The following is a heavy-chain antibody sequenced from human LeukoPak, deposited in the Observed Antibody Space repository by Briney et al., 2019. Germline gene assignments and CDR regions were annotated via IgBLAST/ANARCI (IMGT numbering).Heavy chain of an antibody. CDR3: ARPRLPYWYFDL. CDR1: GGSFSGYY. J-gene: IGHJ2*01. D-gene: IGHD4-11*01. V-gene: IGHV4-34*01. CDR2: INHSGST. Sequence: SETLSLTCAVYGGSFSGYYWSWIRQPPGKGLEWIGEINHSGSTNYNPSLKSRVTISVDTSKNQFSLKLSSVTAADTAVYYCARPRLPYWYFDLWGRGTLVTVS.